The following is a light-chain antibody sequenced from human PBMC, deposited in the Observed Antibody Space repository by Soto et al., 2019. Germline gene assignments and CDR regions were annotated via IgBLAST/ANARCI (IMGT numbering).Light chain of an antibody. CDR3: QQYINRLT. Sequence: DIVMTQSPDSLAVSLGERATMNFKCSRSVLYKSNNKNHLAWYQQKPGQPPQLIIYWASTRESGVPERFSGSGSGTEFTLTISSLQSEDFAVYYCQQYINRLTFGGGTKVDIK. CDR1: RSVLYKSNNKNH. V-gene: IGKV4-1*01. J-gene: IGKJ4*01. CDR2: WAS.